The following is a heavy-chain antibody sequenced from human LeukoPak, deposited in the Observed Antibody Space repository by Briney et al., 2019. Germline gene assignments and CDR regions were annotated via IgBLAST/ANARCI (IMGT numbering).Heavy chain of an antibody. CDR1: GFTFSSYS. D-gene: IGHD2-15*01. Sequence: PGGSLRLSCAASGFTFSSYSMNWVRQAPGKGLEWVSYISSSSSTIYYADSVKGRFTISRDNAKKSLYLQMNSLRAGDTAVYYCARVYCSGGICHFDYWGQGTLVTVSS. J-gene: IGHJ4*02. CDR3: ARVYCSGGICHFDY. CDR2: ISSSSSTI. V-gene: IGHV3-48*04.